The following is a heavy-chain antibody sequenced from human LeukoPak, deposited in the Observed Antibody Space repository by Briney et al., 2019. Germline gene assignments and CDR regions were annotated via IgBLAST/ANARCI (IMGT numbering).Heavy chain of an antibody. J-gene: IGHJ4*02. CDR1: GFTFSSYG. V-gene: IGHV3-30*18. Sequence: GGSLRLSCAAYGFTFSSYGMHWVRQAPGKGLEWLAVISSDGSNKYYADTVKGRFTISRDNSKNTLYLQMNSLRAEDTAVYYCAKDPRGYSYGGIDYWGQGTLVTVSS. CDR3: AKDPRGYSYGGIDY. D-gene: IGHD5-18*01. CDR2: ISSDGSNK.